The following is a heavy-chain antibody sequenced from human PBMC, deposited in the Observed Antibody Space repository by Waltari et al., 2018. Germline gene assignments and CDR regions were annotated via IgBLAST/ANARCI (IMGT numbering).Heavy chain of an antibody. D-gene: IGHD6-13*01. Sequence: EVQLVESGGGLVKPGGSLRLSCAGSGFTFETYTIGWVRQAAGKRLEWGSSITSRSSFKYYADSVKGRFTISSDNAKRSLFLPMNSLRVYDTAVYYCARERACSWSNAFDLWGQGTVVTVSS. J-gene: IGHJ3*01. V-gene: IGHV3-21*01. CDR1: GFTFETYT. CDR3: ARERACSWSNAFDL. CDR2: ITSRSSFK.